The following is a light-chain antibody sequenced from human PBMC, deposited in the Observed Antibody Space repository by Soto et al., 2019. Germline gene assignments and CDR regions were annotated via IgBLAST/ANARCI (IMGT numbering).Light chain of an antibody. CDR2: DNS. J-gene: IGLJ1*01. CDR1: NIDSRT. V-gene: IGLV3-21*02. Sequence: SYWLTQPPSVSVAPGQTATISCGENNIDSRTVHWYQQNPGQAPLLVVYDNSFRPSGIPNRFSGSNSGNTATLTISRVEAGDEAEYYCQVWDNVDDHIYVFGTGTKVTVL. CDR3: QVWDNVDDHIYV.